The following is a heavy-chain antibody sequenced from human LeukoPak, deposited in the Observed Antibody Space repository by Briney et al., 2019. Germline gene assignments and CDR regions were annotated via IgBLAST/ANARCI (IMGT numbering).Heavy chain of an antibody. Sequence: GGSLRLSCAASGFTFSSYWMHWVRQAPGKGLVWVSRISSDGSSTSYADSVKGRFTISRDNAKNTLYLQMNSLRAEDTAVYYCARVRQGRYFDYWGQGTLVTVSA. CDR1: GFTFSSYW. CDR3: ARVRQGRYFDY. J-gene: IGHJ4*02. D-gene: IGHD3-10*01. V-gene: IGHV3-74*01. CDR2: ISSDGSST.